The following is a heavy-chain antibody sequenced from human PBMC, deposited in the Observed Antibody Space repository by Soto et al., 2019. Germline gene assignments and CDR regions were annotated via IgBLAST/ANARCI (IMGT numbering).Heavy chain of an antibody. D-gene: IGHD6-19*01. Sequence: QITLKESGPTLMKPTQTLALTCTFSGFSFNTRGVGVAWIRQPPVKTLEWLAVIYWDGDRRYSPSLTDRLSITKDMSTKQVVLTLSNVDPVDTGTYYCAHLVPGPLSFAYWGQGALVTVSS. CDR2: IYWDGDR. J-gene: IGHJ4*02. CDR1: GFSFNTRGVG. V-gene: IGHV2-5*02. CDR3: AHLVPGPLSFAY.